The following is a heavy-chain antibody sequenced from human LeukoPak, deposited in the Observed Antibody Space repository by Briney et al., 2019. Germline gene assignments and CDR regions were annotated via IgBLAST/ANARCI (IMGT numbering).Heavy chain of an antibody. CDR1: GFTFSSYA. CDR3: AKDRRVYYDSSGYWYFDL. CDR2: ISGSGGST. V-gene: IGHV3-23*01. D-gene: IGHD3-22*01. Sequence: GGSLRLSCAASGFTFSSYAMSWVRQAPGKGLEWVSAISGSGGSTYYADSVKGRFTISRDNSKNTLYLQMNSLRAEDAAVYYSAKDRRVYYDSSGYWYFDLWSRGTLVTVSS. J-gene: IGHJ2*01.